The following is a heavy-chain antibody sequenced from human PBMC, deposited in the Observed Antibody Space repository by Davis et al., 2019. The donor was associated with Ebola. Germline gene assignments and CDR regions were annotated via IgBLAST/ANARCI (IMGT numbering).Heavy chain of an antibody. Sequence: MPSETLSLTCAVYGGSFSGYYWSWIRQPPGKGLEWIGEINHSGSTNYNPSLKSRVTIFVETSKTQFSLNLNSVTAAATAFYYCARQFYGDYQPIWFEPWGQGTPVTVSS. J-gene: IGHJ5*02. V-gene: IGHV4-34*01. CDR3: ARQFYGDYQPIWFEP. CDR2: INHSGST. CDR1: GGSFSGYY. D-gene: IGHD4-17*01.